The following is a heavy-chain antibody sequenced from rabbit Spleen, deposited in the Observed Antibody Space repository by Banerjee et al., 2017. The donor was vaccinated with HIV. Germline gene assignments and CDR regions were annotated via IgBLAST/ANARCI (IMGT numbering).Heavy chain of an antibody. D-gene: IGHD8-1*01. CDR1: GFSFSRTG. CDR3: ARDTGSSFSSYGMDL. J-gene: IGHJ6*01. V-gene: IGHV1S45*01. Sequence: EQLEESGGGLVKPGGSLKLSCTASGFSFSRTGVSWVRQAPGKGLEWIGYIDLLFGTTYYANWVNGRFTISKTSSTTVTLQMTSLTAADTATYFCARDTGSSFSSYGMDLWGQGTLVTVS. CDR2: IDLLFGTT.